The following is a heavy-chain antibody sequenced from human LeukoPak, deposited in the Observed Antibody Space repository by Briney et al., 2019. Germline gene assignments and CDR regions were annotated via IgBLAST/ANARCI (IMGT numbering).Heavy chain of an antibody. V-gene: IGHV4-34*01. Sequence: PSEALSLTCAVYGGSFSGYYWSWIRQPPGKRLEWVGEINHSGSTNYNPSLQSRATISVDTPMHQFCLTVSSVTAADTAVYYCARGLPRANDAFDIWGQGTMFTVSS. CDR3: ARGLPRANDAFDI. J-gene: IGHJ3*02. CDR1: GGSFSGYY. CDR2: INHSGST.